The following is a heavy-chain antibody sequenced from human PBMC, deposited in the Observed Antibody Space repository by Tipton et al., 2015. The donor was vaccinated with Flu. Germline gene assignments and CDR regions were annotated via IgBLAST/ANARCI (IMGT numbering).Heavy chain of an antibody. CDR1: GDSFTSGGGYY. D-gene: IGHD3-10*01. CDR2: ISHSGRT. V-gene: IGHV4-38-2*02. Sequence: TLSLTCTVSGDSFTSGGGYYWGWIRQPPGKGLEWIGCISHSGRTYYNPSLKSRVTISVDTAKNQFSQRLSSVTAADTAVYYCARSTYFYGSGSSDYWGQGTLVTVSS. J-gene: IGHJ4*02. CDR3: ARSTYFYGSGSSDY.